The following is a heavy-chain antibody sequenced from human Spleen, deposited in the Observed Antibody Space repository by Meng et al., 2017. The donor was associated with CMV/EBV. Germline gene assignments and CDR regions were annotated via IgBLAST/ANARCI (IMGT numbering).Heavy chain of an antibody. CDR1: GGTFSSYA. D-gene: IGHD2-15*01. V-gene: IGHV1-69*10. J-gene: IGHJ4*02. Sequence: SVKVSCKASGGTFSSYAISWVRQAPGQGLEWMGGIIPILGIANYAQKFQGRVTMTTNTSTSTVYMELSSLTSEDTAVYYCARGPPTSGFDYWGRGTLVTVSS. CDR2: IIPILGIA. CDR3: ARGPPTSGFDY.